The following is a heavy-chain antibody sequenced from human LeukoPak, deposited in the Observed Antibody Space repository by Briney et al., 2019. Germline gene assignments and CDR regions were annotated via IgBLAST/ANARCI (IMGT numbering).Heavy chain of an antibody. D-gene: IGHD5/OR15-5a*01. CDR3: TTDPFYDSAGFAF. V-gene: IGHV3-15*07. Sequence: PVGSLRLSCAASSYIFSDAWMNWVRQAPGKGLEWVGRIETKAHGGTTKYAAPVKGRFTISRDDSKNTLYLQMSSLKTEDTAAYYCTTDPFYDSAGFAFWGQGTLVTVS. J-gene: IGHJ4*02. CDR1: SYIFSDAW. CDR2: IETKAHGGTT.